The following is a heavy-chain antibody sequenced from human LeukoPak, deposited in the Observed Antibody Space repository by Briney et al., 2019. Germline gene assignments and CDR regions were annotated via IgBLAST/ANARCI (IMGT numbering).Heavy chain of an antibody. CDR1: GFTVSSNY. CDR2: IYHSGRS. Sequence: GSLRLSCAASGFTVSSNYMSWVRQSPGKGLEWIGNIYHSGRSYYNPSLKSRVTISVDTSKNYFSLKLSSVTAADTAVYYCAREGDSSSVGWFDPWGQGTLVTVSS. V-gene: IGHV4-38-2*02. J-gene: IGHJ5*02. CDR3: AREGDSSSVGWFDP. D-gene: IGHD6-13*01.